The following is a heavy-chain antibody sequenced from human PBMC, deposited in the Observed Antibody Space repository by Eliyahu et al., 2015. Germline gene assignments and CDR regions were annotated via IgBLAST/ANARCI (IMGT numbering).Heavy chain of an antibody. Sequence: VXLVESGGGLVNPXXSXXLSXSVPGFTLSDYYMTWIRQAPGKGLEWISYIRSSGDIFYADSVKGRFTISRDNAKGSLDLQLNSLRAEDTAIYYCARSHFGTALDHWGQGTLVTVSS. CDR2: IRSSGDI. CDR3: ARSHFGTALDH. CDR1: GFTLSDYY. J-gene: IGHJ4*02. V-gene: IGHV3-11*01. D-gene: IGHD2/OR15-2a*01.